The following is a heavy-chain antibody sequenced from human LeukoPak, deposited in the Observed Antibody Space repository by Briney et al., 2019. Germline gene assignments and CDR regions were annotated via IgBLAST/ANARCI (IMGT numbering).Heavy chain of an antibody. D-gene: IGHD4-17*01. V-gene: IGHV3-9*03. J-gene: IGHJ4*02. CDR3: AKEGGDDKGGIFDY. CDR1: GFTFDDYA. Sequence: GGSLRLSCAASGFTFDDYAMHWVRQAPGRGLEWVSGISWNSGSIGYADSVKGRFTISRDNAKNSLYLQMNSLRAEDMALYYCAKEGGDDKGGIFDYWGQGTLVTVSS. CDR2: ISWNSGSI.